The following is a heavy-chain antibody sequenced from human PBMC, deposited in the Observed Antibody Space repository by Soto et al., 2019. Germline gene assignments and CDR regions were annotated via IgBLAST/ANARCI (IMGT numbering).Heavy chain of an antibody. CDR3: ARERTTVAFLGFDL. CDR1: GFTFSDHY. CDR2: TRKKAKTYTT. Sequence: VQLEESGGGLVQPGGSLRLSCAASGFTFSDHYMDWVRQAPGKGLEWVGRTRKKAKTYTTEYAASVKGRFTISRDDSKNSVYLRMNSLKTEDTALYFCARERTTVAFLGFDLWGRGTLVTVSS. V-gene: IGHV3-72*01. D-gene: IGHD4-17*01. J-gene: IGHJ2*01.